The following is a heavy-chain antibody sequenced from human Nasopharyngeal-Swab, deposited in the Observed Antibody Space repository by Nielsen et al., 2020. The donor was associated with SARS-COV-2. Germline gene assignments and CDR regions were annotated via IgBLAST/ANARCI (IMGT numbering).Heavy chain of an antibody. CDR2: MKPDGREK. CDR1: EFIPNYYW. V-gene: IGHV3-7*03. CDR3: ASYHPSTGFPFPP. D-gene: IGHD3-9*01. J-gene: IGHJ5*02. Sequence: LKIHCAAPEFIPNYYWMSWVLQTPGKGQEFVDNMKPDGREKHSVDSVKGRFTISRDSAKNLTYLHMNNLRAGSTAVYYCASYHPSTGFPFPPCGLGTLVTVSS.